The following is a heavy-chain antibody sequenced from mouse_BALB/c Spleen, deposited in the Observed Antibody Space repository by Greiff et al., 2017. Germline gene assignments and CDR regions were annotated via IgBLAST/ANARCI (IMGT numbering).Heavy chain of an antibody. J-gene: IGHJ3*01. V-gene: IGHV3-6*02. Sequence: EVQLVESGPGLVKPSQSLSLTCSVTGYSITSGYYWNWIRQFPGNKLEWMGYISYDGSNNYNPSLKNRISITRDTSKNQFFLKLNPVTTEDTATYYCARALEGFAYWGQGTLVTVSA. CDR1: GYSITSGYY. CDR2: ISYDGSN. CDR3: ARALEGFAY.